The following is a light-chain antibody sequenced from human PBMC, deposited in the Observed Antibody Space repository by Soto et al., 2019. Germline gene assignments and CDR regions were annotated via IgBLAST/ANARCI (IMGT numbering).Light chain of an antibody. CDR3: HQYNAWPRGT. CDR1: QRVNLN. V-gene: IGKV3-15*01. CDR2: GAS. Sequence: EIMMPQSPGTLSVSPGAGATLSCTASQRVNLNLAWYQQKPGPPPRLLLYGASTRATGSPVRFRGSGSGTEFTLTISSLQSEDSAVYYCHQYNAWPRGTFGPGTKVEIK. J-gene: IGKJ3*01.